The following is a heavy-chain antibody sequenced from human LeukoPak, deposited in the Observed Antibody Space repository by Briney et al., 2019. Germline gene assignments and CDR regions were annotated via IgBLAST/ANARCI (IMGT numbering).Heavy chain of an antibody. Sequence: PSQTLSLTCTVSGGSISSGGYYWSWIRQPPGKGLEWIGYIYHSGSTYYNPSLKSRVTISVDRSKNQFSLKLSSVTAADTAMYYCARGGYCSGTSCLMGKNYFYHYMDVWGKGTTVTVSS. J-gene: IGHJ6*03. CDR2: IYHSGST. V-gene: IGHV4-30-2*01. CDR1: GGSISSGGYY. D-gene: IGHD2-2*01. CDR3: ARGGYCSGTSCLMGKNYFYHYMDV.